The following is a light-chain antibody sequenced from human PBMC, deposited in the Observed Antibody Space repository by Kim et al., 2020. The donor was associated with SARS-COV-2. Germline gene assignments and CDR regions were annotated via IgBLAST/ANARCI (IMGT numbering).Light chain of an antibody. V-gene: IGKV3-15*01. CDR3: QQYTDWPLYT. Sequence: EIVMTQSPPPLSVSPGERATLSCRAIQSVSSNLAWYQQKPGQAPRLLIYGASTRATGIPARFSGSGSGTEFTLPISSLQSEDFALYYCQQYTDWPLYTFGQGTKLEI. CDR2: GAS. CDR1: QSVSSN. J-gene: IGKJ2*01.